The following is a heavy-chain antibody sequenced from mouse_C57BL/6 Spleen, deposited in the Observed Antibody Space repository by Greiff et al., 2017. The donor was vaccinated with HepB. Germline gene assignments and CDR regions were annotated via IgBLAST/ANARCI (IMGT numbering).Heavy chain of an antibody. CDR2: INPNYGTT. V-gene: IGHV1-39*01. J-gene: IGHJ1*03. D-gene: IGHD2-1*01. Sequence: VQLKQSGPELVKPGASVKISCKASGYSFTDYNMNWVKQSNGKSLEWIGVINPNYGTTSYNQKFKGKATLTVDQSSSTAYMQLNSLTSEDSAVYYGARSDYYGNYNWYFDVWGTGTTVTVSS. CDR3: ARSDYYGNYNWYFDV. CDR1: GYSFTDYN.